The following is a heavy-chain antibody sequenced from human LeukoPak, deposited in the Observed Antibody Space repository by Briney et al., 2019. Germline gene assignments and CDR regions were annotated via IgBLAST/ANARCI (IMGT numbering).Heavy chain of an antibody. Sequence: SETLSLTCAVYGGSFSGYYWSWIRQPPGKGLEWIGEINHSGSTNYNPSLKSRVTISVDTSKNQFSLKLSSVTAADTAVYYCARRSTFGTRNYFRHWGQDTLVTVSS. CDR1: GGSFSGYY. CDR2: INHSGST. CDR3: ARRSTFGTRNYFRH. D-gene: IGHD3-16*01. V-gene: IGHV4-34*01. J-gene: IGHJ1*01.